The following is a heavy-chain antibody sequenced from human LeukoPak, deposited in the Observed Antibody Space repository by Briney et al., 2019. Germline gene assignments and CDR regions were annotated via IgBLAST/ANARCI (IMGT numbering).Heavy chain of an antibody. CDR3: ARDGGYCSSTSCYSDYYYYMDV. J-gene: IGHJ6*03. V-gene: IGHV3-48*04. D-gene: IGHD2-2*01. Sequence: GGSLRLSCAASGFTFSSYSMNWVRQAPGKGLEWVSYISSSSSTIYYADSVKGRFTISRDNAKNSLYLQMNSLRAEDTAVYYCARDGGYCSSTSCYSDYYYYMDVWGKGTTVTVSS. CDR2: ISSSSSTI. CDR1: GFTFSSYS.